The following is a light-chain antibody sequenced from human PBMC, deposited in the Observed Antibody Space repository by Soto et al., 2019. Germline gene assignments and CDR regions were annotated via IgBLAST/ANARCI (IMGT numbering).Light chain of an antibody. CDR3: KQRSNGTT. CDR2: DAS. Sequence: EIVLTQSPATLSLSPGERATLSCRASQSVSSYLVWYQQKPGQAPRLLIHDASNRATGIPARFSGSGSGTNFTLTISSLEPEDFAFYYCKQRSNGTTFGQGTRLEIK. CDR1: QSVSSY. V-gene: IGKV3-11*01. J-gene: IGKJ5*01.